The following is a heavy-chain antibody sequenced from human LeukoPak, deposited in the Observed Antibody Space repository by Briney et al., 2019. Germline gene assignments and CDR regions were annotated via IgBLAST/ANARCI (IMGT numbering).Heavy chain of an antibody. CDR1: GFTFSSYS. CDR3: ARVHYGSGSYYLDY. V-gene: IGHV4-34*01. Sequence: GSLRLSCAASGFTFSSYSMNWVRQAPGKGLEWIGEINHSGSTNYNPSLKSRVTISVDTSKNQFSLKLSSVTAADTAVYYCARVHYGSGSYYLDYWGQGTLVTVSS. CDR2: INHSGST. D-gene: IGHD3-10*01. J-gene: IGHJ4*02.